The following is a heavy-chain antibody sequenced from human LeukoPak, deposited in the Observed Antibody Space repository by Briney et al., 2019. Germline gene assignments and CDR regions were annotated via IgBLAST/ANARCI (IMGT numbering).Heavy chain of an antibody. CDR3: AREWGYSPGYYGMDV. D-gene: IGHD5-18*01. CDR2: IKQDGSEK. V-gene: IGHV3-7*05. CDR1: GFTFSSYW. Sequence: GGSLRLSCAASGFTFSSYWMSWVRQAPGKGLEWVDNIKQDGSEKYYVDSVKGRFTISRDNAKNSLYLQMNSLRAEDTAVYYCAREWGYSPGYYGMDVWGQGTTVTVSS. J-gene: IGHJ6*02.